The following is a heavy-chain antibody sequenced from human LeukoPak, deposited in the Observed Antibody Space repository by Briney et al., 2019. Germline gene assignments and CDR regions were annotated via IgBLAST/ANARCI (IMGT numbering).Heavy chain of an antibody. V-gene: IGHV3-15*01. J-gene: IGHJ3*02. CDR3: TTNDAFDI. CDR2: IKTTADGGPT. CDR1: GFTFRNAW. Sequence: GGSLRLSCAASGFTFRNAWMTWVRQVPGKGLGWVGRIKTTADGGPTDYAAPVKGRFTISRDDSKNMLYLQLNSLKTEDTAVYYCTTNDAFDIWGQGTMVTVSS.